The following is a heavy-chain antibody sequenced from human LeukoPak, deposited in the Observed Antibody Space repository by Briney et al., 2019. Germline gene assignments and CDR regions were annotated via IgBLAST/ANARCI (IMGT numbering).Heavy chain of an antibody. V-gene: IGHV4-38-2*02. CDR3: ARDAGHQLSRRNYYAMDV. J-gene: IGHJ6*02. D-gene: IGHD1-1*01. CDR2: LYHSGSI. CDR1: GSSINSGYY. Sequence: SETLSLTCTVSGSSINSGYYWGWIRQPPGKGLEWIGCLYHSGSIYSNPSLKSRVTISLETSKNQFSLKLSSVTAADTAVYYCARDAGHQLSRRNYYAMDVWGQGTTVTVSS.